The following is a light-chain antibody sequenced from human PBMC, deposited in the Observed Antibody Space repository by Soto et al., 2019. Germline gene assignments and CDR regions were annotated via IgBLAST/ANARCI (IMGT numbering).Light chain of an antibody. J-gene: IGKJ1*01. Sequence: EVVMTQSPATLSVSPGERATLSCRASQSVNANLAWYQQKPGQAPRLLIHGASNRDTGIPARFSGSGFGTESILTISSLQSEDFAVYYCQQYNTWLWTFGQGTKVEI. CDR1: QSVNAN. V-gene: IGKV3-15*01. CDR2: GAS. CDR3: QQYNTWLWT.